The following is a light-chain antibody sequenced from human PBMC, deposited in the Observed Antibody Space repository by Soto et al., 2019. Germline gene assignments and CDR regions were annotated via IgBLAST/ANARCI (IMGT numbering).Light chain of an antibody. V-gene: IGKV1-39*01. CDR2: AAS. J-gene: IGKJ5*01. Sequence: DIQTTQSPSSLPASVGDRVTITCRASQSISSYLNWYQQKPGKAPKLLIYAASSLQSGVPSRFSGGGSGTDFTLTISSLQPEDFATYYCQQSYSTPITFGQGTRLEIK. CDR3: QQSYSTPIT. CDR1: QSISSY.